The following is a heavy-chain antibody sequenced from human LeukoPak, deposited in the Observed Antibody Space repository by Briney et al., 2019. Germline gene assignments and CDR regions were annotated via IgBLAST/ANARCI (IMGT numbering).Heavy chain of an antibody. CDR2: IYHSGST. CDR3: ARERDVLLWFGELSP. Sequence: PSGTLSLTCAVSGGSISSSNWWSWVRQPPGKGLEWIGEIYHSGSTNYNPSLKGRVTISVDKSKNQFSLKLSSVTAADTAVYYCARERDVLLWFGELSPWGQGTLVTVSS. CDR1: GGSISSSNW. J-gene: IGHJ5*02. D-gene: IGHD3-10*01. V-gene: IGHV4-4*02.